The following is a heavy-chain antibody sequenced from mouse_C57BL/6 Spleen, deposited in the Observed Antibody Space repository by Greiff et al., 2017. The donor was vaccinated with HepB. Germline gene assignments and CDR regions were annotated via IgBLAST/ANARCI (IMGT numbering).Heavy chain of an antibody. CDR3: ARSSYLGYFDY. CDR2: IYPGDGDT. V-gene: IGHV1-80*01. CDR1: GYAFSSYW. D-gene: IGHD2-10*01. Sequence: VQLQQSGAELVKPGASVKISCKASGYAFSSYWMNWVKQRPGKGLEWIGQIYPGDGDTNYNGKFKGKATLTADKSSSTAYMQLSSLTSEDSAVYCCARSSYLGYFDYWGQGTTLTVSS. J-gene: IGHJ2*01.